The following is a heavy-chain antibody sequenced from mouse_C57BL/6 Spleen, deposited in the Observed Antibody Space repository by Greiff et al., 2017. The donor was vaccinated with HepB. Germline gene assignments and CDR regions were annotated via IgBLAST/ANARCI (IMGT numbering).Heavy chain of an antibody. CDR3: ARGLRYPDY. CDR1: GYAFSSSW. V-gene: IGHV1-82*01. D-gene: IGHD1-1*01. J-gene: IGHJ2*01. CDR2: IYPGDGDT. Sequence: VKLMESGPELVKPGASVKISCKASGYAFSSSWMNWVKQRPGKGLEWIGRIYPGDGDTNYNGKFKGKATLTADKSSSTAYMQLSSLTSEDSAVYFCARGLRYPDYWGQGTTLTVSS.